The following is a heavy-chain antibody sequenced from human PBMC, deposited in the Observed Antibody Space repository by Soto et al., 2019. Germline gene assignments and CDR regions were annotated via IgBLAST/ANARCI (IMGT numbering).Heavy chain of an antibody. Sequence: QVQLVQSGAEVKKPGSSVKVSCKASGGTFSSYAISWVRQAPGQWLEWMGGIIPIFGTANYAQKFQGRVTITADESTSTAYMELSSLRSEDTAVYYCARGQPGYCTNGVCYQDYWGQGTLVTVSS. CDR2: IIPIFGTA. CDR3: ARGQPGYCTNGVCYQDY. J-gene: IGHJ4*02. V-gene: IGHV1-69*01. CDR1: GGTFSSYA. D-gene: IGHD2-8*01.